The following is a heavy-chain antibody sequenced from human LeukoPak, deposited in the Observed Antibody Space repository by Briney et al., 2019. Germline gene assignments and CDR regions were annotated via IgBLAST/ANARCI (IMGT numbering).Heavy chain of an antibody. CDR2: IYSGGST. V-gene: IGHV3-66*01. CDR1: GFTFSSYW. CDR3: ARDPSLGSLDV. Sequence: GGSLRLSCAASGFTFSSYWMSWVRQAPGKGLEWVSVIYSGGSTYYADSVKGRFTISRDNSKNTLYLQMNSLRAEDTAVYYCARDPSLGSLDVWGKGTTVTISS. J-gene: IGHJ6*04. D-gene: IGHD2-15*01.